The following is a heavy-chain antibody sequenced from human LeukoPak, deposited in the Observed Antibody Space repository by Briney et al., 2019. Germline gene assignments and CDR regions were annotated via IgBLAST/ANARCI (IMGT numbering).Heavy chain of an antibody. CDR2: ISWNSGSI. J-gene: IGHJ4*02. V-gene: IGHV3-9*01. CDR1: GFTFDDYA. CDR3: AREYYYDSSGYPDY. D-gene: IGHD3-22*01. Sequence: PGGSLRLSCAASGFTFDDYAMHWVRQAPGKGLEWVSGISWNSGSIGYADSVKGRFTISRDNAKNSLYLQMNSLRAEDTAVYYCAREYYYDSSGYPDYWGQGTLVAVSS.